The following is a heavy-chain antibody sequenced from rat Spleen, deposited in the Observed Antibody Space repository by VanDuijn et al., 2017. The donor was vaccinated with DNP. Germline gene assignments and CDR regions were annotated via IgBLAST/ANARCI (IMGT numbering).Heavy chain of an antibody. CDR2: IYTGSGGT. Sequence: QVQLQQSGAELAKPGSSVKISCKASGYTFNSFYRGWIKQTTGQGLEYLGYIYTGSGGTNYNEKFKGKATLTVDKSSSTAFMQLSSLTPDDSAVYYCARSWVGVRGIWFAYWGHGTLVTVSS. J-gene: IGHJ3*01. V-gene: IGHV1-43*01. CDR1: GYTFNSFY. D-gene: IGHD4-3*01. CDR3: ARSWVGVRGIWFAY.